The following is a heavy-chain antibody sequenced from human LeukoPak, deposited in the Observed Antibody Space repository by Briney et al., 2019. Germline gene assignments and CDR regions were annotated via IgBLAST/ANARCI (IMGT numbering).Heavy chain of an antibody. V-gene: IGHV4-59*08. CDR1: RGSISGHY. CDR3: ARMGTNSSAWFAGYYYYYYMDV. Sequence: SETLSLTCTVSRGSISGHYWSWIRQPPGKGLEWVGYIHYSGNTNYNPSLKSRVLISVDRSKNQFSLKLSAVTAADTALYYCARMGTNSSAWFAGYYYYYYMDVWGKGTTVTVSS. J-gene: IGHJ6*03. D-gene: IGHD6-13*01. CDR2: IHYSGNT.